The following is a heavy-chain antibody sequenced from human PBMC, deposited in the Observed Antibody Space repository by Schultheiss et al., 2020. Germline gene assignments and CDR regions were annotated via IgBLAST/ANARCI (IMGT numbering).Heavy chain of an antibody. V-gene: IGHV3-23*01. J-gene: IGHJ4*02. D-gene: IGHD2-8*01. CDR2: ISDSGGTT. CDR1: GFTFSRYA. Sequence: GESLKISCAASGFTFSRYAMSWVRQAPGKGLEWVSAISDSGGTTYYADSVKGRFTISRDDSKNTLYLQMNSLRAEDTAVYYCAKDDGYCTNGVCFGLGYWGQGALVTVSA. CDR3: AKDDGYCTNGVCFGLGY.